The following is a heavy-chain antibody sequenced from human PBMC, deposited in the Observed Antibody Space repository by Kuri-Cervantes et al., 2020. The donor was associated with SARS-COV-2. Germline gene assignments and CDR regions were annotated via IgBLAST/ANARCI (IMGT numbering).Heavy chain of an antibody. CDR1: GGSISSSSYY. J-gene: IGHJ6*03. CDR2: IYYSGST. Sequence: SETLSLTCTVSGGSISSSSYYWGWIRQPPGKGLEWIGYIYYSGSTNYNPSLKSRVTISVDTSKNQFSLKLSSVTAADTAVYYCARDKGTYKKSYYYYYYMDVWGKGTTVTVSS. CDR3: ARDKGTYKKSYYYYYYMDV. V-gene: IGHV4-61*01. D-gene: IGHD1-14*01.